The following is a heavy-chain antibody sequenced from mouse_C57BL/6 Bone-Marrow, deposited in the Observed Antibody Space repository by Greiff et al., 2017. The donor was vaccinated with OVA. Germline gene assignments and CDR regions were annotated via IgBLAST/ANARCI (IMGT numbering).Heavy chain of an antibody. D-gene: IGHD4-1*01. CDR2: IDPANGDT. V-gene: IGHV14-4*01. CDR3: TPNWYFDY. J-gene: IGHJ2*01. CDR1: GFNIKDDY. Sequence: EVQLQQSGAELVRPGASVKLSCTASGFNIKDDYMHWVKQRPEQGLEWIGWIDPANGDTEYASKFQGKATITADTSSNTAYLQLSSLTSEDTAVYYCTPNWYFDYWGQGTTLTVSS.